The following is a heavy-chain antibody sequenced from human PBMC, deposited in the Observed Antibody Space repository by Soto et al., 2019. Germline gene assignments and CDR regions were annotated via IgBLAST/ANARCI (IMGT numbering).Heavy chain of an antibody. CDR1: GGSISSGGYS. Sequence: SETLSLTCAVSGGSISSGGYSWSWIRQPPGKGLEWIGYIYHSGSTYYNPSLKSRVTISVDRSKNQFSLKLSSVTAADTAVYYCASATYYDFWSGFSTWGQGTLVTVSS. D-gene: IGHD3-3*01. J-gene: IGHJ5*02. CDR3: ASATYYDFWSGFST. V-gene: IGHV4-30-2*01. CDR2: IYHSGST.